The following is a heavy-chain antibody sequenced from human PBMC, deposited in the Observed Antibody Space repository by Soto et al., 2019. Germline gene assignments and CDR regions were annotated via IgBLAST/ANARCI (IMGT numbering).Heavy chain of an antibody. CDR3: ARPNYDILTGRYYFDY. D-gene: IGHD3-9*01. V-gene: IGHV4-39*01. CDR1: GGSISSSSYY. Sequence: SETLSLTCTFSGGSISSSSYYWGWIRQPPGKGLEWIGSIYYSGSTYYNPSLKSRVTISVDTSKNQFSLKLSSVTAADTAVYYCARPNYDILTGRYYFDYWGQGTLVTVSS. J-gene: IGHJ4*02. CDR2: IYYSGST.